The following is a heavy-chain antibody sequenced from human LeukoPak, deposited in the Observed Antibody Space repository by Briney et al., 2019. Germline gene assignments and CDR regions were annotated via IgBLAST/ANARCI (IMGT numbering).Heavy chain of an antibody. CDR1: GYTFTSYY. D-gene: IGHD5-18*01. CDR3: ARQHTAMVKYPDY. V-gene: IGHV1-2*02. Sequence: GASVKVSCKASGYTFTSYYMHWVRQAPGQGLEWMGWINPNSGGTNYAQKFQGRVTMTRDTSISTAYMELSRLRSDDTAVYYCARQHTAMVKYPDYWGQGTLVTVSS. CDR2: INPNSGGT. J-gene: IGHJ4*02.